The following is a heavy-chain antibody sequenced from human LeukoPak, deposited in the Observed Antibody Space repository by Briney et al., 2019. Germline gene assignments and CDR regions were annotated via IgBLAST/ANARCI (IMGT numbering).Heavy chain of an antibody. CDR2: IFDSGKT. D-gene: IGHD2/OR15-2a*01. Sequence: SETLSLTCTVSGASTSVFYWSWVRQPPGRGLEWIGYIFDSGKTLYSPSLKGRATISVDTSKSQFSLALTSVTAADTAVYYCARPFTSVNYYYYYMDVWGKGTTVTVSS. V-gene: IGHV4-59*01. CDR1: GASTSVFY. CDR3: ARPFTSVNYYYYYMDV. J-gene: IGHJ6*03.